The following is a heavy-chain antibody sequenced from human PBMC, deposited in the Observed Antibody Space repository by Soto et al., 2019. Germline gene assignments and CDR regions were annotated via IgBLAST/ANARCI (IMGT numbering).Heavy chain of an antibody. CDR2: ISGFGGRT. CDR1: GFTFSCYA. V-gene: IGHV3-23*01. D-gene: IGHD2-15*01. CDR3: SGGLGRYFDL. J-gene: IGHJ2*01. Sequence: EVQLLESGGDLVQPGGSLRLSCAASGFTFSCYAMTWVRQAPGKGLEWVSTISGFGGRTYYADSVKGRFTISRDNSKNTMDLPMNSRRAEETAVYYCSGGLGRYFDLLGRGTLVTVSS.